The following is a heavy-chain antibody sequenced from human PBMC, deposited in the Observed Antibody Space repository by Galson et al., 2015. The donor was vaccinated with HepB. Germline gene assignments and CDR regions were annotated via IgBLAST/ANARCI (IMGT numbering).Heavy chain of an antibody. CDR3: ATTTPATTKPAKKRAMVRGPNPYSTHSYYFGLNV. Sequence: SVKVSCKASGYTLTELPMHWVRQAPGKGLEWMGGFDTEDGETIYAQKFQGRVTMTEDTSTDTAYMDLNSLRSEDTAVYYCATTTPATTKPAKKRAMVRGPNPYSTHSYYFGLNVWGQGTTVIVSS. CDR2: FDTEDGET. V-gene: IGHV1-24*01. CDR1: GYTLTELP. D-gene: IGHD3-10*01. J-gene: IGHJ6*02.